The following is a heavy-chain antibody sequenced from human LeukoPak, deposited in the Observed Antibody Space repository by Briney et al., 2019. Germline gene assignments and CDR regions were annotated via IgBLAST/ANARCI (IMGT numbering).Heavy chain of an antibody. Sequence: GGSLRLSCAASGFTFDDYAMHWVRQAPGKGLEWVSLISWDGGSTYYADSVKGRFTISRDNSKNSLHLQMNSLRAEDTALYYCAKDRVGRDGYNFYYYYGMDVWGQGTTVTVSS. J-gene: IGHJ6*02. CDR2: ISWDGGST. CDR1: GFTFDDYA. D-gene: IGHD5-24*01. CDR3: AKDRVGRDGYNFYYYYGMDV. V-gene: IGHV3-43D*03.